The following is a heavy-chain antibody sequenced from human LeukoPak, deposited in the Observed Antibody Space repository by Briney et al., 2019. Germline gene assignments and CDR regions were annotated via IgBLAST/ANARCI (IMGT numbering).Heavy chain of an antibody. CDR1: GFTFSSYW. CDR2: INGDGNRL. CDR3: AAGPAGNGHLSSY. Sequence: GGSLRLSCAASGFTFSSYWMHWVRQVPGKGLMWVSRINGDGNRLNYADSVKGRFTISRDNAKNTLYLQMNSLRAEDSAVYYCAAGPAGNGHLSSYWGQGTRVTVSS. V-gene: IGHV3-74*01. J-gene: IGHJ4*02. D-gene: IGHD1-1*01.